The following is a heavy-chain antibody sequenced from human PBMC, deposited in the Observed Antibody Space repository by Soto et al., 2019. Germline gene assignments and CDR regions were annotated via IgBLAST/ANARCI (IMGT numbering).Heavy chain of an antibody. D-gene: IGHD4-4*01. J-gene: IGHJ6*02. CDR2: ISYDGSNK. Sequence: GGSLRLSCAASGFTFSSYGMHWVRQAPGKGLEWVAVISYDGSNKYYADSVKGRFTISRDNSKNTLYLQMNSLRAEDTAVYYCAKDTVTSYYYYYGIDVWGQGTTVTVSS. CDR1: GFTFSSYG. V-gene: IGHV3-30*18. CDR3: AKDTVTSYYYYYGIDV.